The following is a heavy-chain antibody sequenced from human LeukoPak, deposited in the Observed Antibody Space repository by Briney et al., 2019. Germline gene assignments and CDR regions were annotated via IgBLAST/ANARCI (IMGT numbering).Heavy chain of an antibody. V-gene: IGHV1-2*02. CDR2: INPNSGGT. CDR1: GYTFTGYY. J-gene: IGHJ3*02. Sequence: ASVKVSCKASGYTFTGYYMHWVRQAPGQGLEWMGWINPNSGGTDYAQKFQGRVTMTRDTSISTAYMELSRLRSDDTAVYYCARRTDFWSGYYRRLGAFDIWGQGTMVTVSS. CDR3: ARRTDFWSGYYRRLGAFDI. D-gene: IGHD3-3*01.